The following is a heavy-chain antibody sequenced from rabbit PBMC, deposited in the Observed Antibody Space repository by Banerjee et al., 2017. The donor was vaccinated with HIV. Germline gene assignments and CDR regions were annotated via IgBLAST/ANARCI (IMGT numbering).Heavy chain of an antibody. D-gene: IGHD6-1*01. CDR2: IYASSGST. Sequence: QSLEESGGDLVKPGASLTLTCTASGFSFSSYYMCWVRQAPGKGLEWIACIYASSGSTYYASWAKGRFTISETSSTTVTLQMTSLTAADTATYFCARDRITYGAAGYAYALNLWGPGTLVTVS. CDR1: GFSFSSYY. V-gene: IGHV1S40*01. CDR3: ARDRITYGAAGYAYALNL. J-gene: IGHJ4*01.